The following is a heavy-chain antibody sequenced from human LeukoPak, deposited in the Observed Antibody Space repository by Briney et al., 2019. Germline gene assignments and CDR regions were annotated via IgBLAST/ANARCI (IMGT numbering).Heavy chain of an antibody. CDR3: ARESEVNQWLFANFDY. J-gene: IGHJ4*02. CDR2: IKQDGSEK. CDR1: GFTFSSYW. D-gene: IGHD3-22*01. Sequence: PGGSLRLSCAASGFTFSSYWMSWVRQAPGKGLEWVANIKQDGSEKYYVDSVKGRFTISRDNAKNSLYLQMNSLRAEDTAVYYCARESEVNQWLFANFDYWGQGTLVTVSS. V-gene: IGHV3-7*01.